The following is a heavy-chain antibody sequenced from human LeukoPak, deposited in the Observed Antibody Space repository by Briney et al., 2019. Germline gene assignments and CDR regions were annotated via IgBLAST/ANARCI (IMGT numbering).Heavy chain of an antibody. V-gene: IGHV3-30*18. D-gene: IGHD6-19*01. CDR1: GFTFSSYG. CDR3: AKIPYSSGWVQNWFDP. Sequence: GRSLRLSCAASGFTFSSYGMHWVRQAPGKGLEWVAVISYDGSNKYYADSVKGRFTISRDNSKNTLYLQMNSLRAEDTAVYYCAKIPYSSGWVQNWFDPWGQGTLVTVSS. CDR2: ISYDGSNK. J-gene: IGHJ5*02.